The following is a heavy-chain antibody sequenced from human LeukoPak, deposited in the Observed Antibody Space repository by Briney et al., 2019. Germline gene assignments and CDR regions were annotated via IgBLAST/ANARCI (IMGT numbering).Heavy chain of an antibody. CDR3: ARRTTVTIPFGY. Sequence: PSETLSLTCAVYGGSFSGYYWSWIRQPPGKGLEWTGEINHSGSTNYNPSLKSRVTISVDKSKNQFSLKLSSVTAADTAVYYCARRTTVTIPFGYWGQGTLVTVSS. CDR1: GGSFSGYY. J-gene: IGHJ4*02. V-gene: IGHV4-34*01. D-gene: IGHD4-11*01. CDR2: INHSGST.